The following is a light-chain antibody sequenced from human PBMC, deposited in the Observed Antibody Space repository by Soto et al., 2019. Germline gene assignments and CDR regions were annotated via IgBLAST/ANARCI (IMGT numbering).Light chain of an antibody. Sequence: EIVLTQSPGTLSLSPGERATLSCRASQSVSSSYLAWYQQKPGQAPRLLIYGASSRATGIPDRFSGSGSGTDCTLTISRLEPEDFAVYYCQQYGSSPLLTFGGGTKVAIK. J-gene: IGKJ4*01. CDR2: GAS. V-gene: IGKV3-20*01. CDR3: QQYGSSPLLT. CDR1: QSVSSSY.